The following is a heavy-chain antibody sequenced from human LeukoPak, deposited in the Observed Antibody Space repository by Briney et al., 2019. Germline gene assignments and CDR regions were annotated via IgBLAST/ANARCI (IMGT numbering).Heavy chain of an antibody. V-gene: IGHV3-23*01. CDR2: ITSGGAA. CDR1: RFTLSTYA. Sequence: GGSLRLSCVASRFTLSTYAMTWVRQAPGKGLEWVSSITSGGAAYYADSVKGRFTISRDNSKNTLYLQMNSLRAEDTAVYYCANLLYDFWSGFTLKHFDYWGQGTLVTVSS. D-gene: IGHD3-3*01. J-gene: IGHJ4*02. CDR3: ANLLYDFWSGFTLKHFDY.